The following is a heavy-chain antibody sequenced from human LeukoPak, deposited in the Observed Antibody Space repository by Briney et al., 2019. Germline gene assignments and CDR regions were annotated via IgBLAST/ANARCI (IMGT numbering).Heavy chain of an antibody. Sequence: GGSLRLSCAASGFTFSSYEMNWVRQAPGKGLEWVSYISSGGNTIYYADSVKGRLTVSRDNAKNSLYLQMNSLRAEDTAVYYCAREGTAMVSFDYWGQGTLVTVSS. CDR3: AREGTAMVSFDY. CDR1: GFTFSSYE. V-gene: IGHV3-48*03. CDR2: ISSGGNTI. J-gene: IGHJ4*02. D-gene: IGHD5-18*01.